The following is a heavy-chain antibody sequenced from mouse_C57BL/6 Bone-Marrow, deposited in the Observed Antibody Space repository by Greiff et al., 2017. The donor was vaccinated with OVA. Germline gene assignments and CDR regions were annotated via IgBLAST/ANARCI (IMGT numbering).Heavy chain of an antibody. J-gene: IGHJ2*01. CDR2: ISSGSSTI. CDR3: AREGSSPSDY. D-gene: IGHD1-1*01. V-gene: IGHV5-17*01. Sequence: EVKLMESGGGLVKPGGSLKLSCAASGFTFSDYGMHWVRQAPEKGLEWVAYISSGSSTIYYADTVKGRFTISRDNAKNTLFLQMTSLRSEDTAMYYCAREGSSPSDYWGQGTTLTVSS. CDR1: GFTFSDYG.